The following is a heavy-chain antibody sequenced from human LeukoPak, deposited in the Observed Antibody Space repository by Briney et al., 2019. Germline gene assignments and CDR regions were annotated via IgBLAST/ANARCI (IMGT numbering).Heavy chain of an antibody. J-gene: IGHJ4*02. Sequence: PGRSLRLSCAASGFTFSSYAMHWVRQAPGKGLEWVAVISYDGSNKYYADSVKGRFTISRDNSKNTLYLQMNSLRAEDTAVYYCATPGSARVDYWGQGTLVTVSS. CDR1: GFTFSSYA. CDR3: ATPGSARVDY. D-gene: IGHD2-15*01. CDR2: ISYDGSNK. V-gene: IGHV3-30*04.